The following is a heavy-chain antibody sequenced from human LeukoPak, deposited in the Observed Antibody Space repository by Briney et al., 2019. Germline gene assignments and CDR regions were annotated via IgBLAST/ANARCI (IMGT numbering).Heavy chain of an antibody. Sequence: PGGSLRLSCAASGFTFSSYAMSWVRQAPGKGLEWVSSISSSSSYIYYADSVKGRFTISRDNAKNSLYLQMNSLRAEDTAVYYCARDDGGMRTPSCIDYWGQGTLVTVSS. CDR2: ISSSSSYI. D-gene: IGHD4-23*01. CDR1: GFTFSSYA. J-gene: IGHJ4*02. V-gene: IGHV3-21*01. CDR3: ARDDGGMRTPSCIDY.